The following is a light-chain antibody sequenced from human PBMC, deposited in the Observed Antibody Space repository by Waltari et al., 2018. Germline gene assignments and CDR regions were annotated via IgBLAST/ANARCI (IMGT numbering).Light chain of an antibody. V-gene: IGLV4-69*01. CDR3: QTGGHGTWV. J-gene: IGLJ3*02. CDR2: VNSDGSQ. CDR1: SGHTSNI. Sequence: QLVLTQSPSASASLGASVKLTCTLSSGHTSNIVAWLQQQPEKGPRYLMKVNSDGSQSKGDESPDRFSGSSSGAERYLTISSLQSEDEADYYCQTGGHGTWVFGGGTKLTVL.